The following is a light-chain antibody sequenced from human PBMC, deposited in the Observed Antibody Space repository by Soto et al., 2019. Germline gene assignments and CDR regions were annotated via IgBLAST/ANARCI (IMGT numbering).Light chain of an antibody. Sequence: QSVLTQPPSVSAAAGQKVTISCSGRNFNIGKNFVSWYRQLPGTAPKLLIYDTYKRPSGIPDRFSGSRSGTSVTLGIAGLQTGDEADYFCGTWDGRLSAYVFGTGTKLTVL. V-gene: IGLV1-51*01. CDR3: GTWDGRLSAYV. J-gene: IGLJ1*01. CDR2: DTY. CDR1: NFNIGKNF.